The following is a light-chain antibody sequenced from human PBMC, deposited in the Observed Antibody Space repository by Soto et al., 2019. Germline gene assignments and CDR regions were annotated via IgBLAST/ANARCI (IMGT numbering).Light chain of an antibody. V-gene: IGKV1-5*01. CDR3: QQYNSYSPT. J-gene: IGKJ1*01. Sequence: DIQMTQSPSTLSASVVDRVTITCRASQSVRSWLAWYQQKPGRAPKFLIYDASSLESGVPSGFSGSGSGTEFTLTISSLQPDDFATYYCQQYNSYSPTFGQGTKVDIK. CDR2: DAS. CDR1: QSVRSW.